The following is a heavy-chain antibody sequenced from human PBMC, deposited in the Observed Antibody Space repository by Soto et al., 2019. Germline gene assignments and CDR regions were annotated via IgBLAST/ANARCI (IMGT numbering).Heavy chain of an antibody. D-gene: IGHD3-9*01. V-gene: IGHV1-18*01. CDR2: ISPHNRNT. CDR1: GYTFGHFY. CDR3: ARDEGGYDILTGYYKAHHFDQ. Sequence: QVQLVQSGAEVKRPGDSVKVSCQASGYTFGHFYITWVRQAPGQGLEWMGAISPHNRNTNYAEKFRGRVTMTTDTSKNKAYMELRSLRSDGTAVYYCARDEGGYDILTGYYKAHHFDQWGQGALVTVSS. J-gene: IGHJ4*02.